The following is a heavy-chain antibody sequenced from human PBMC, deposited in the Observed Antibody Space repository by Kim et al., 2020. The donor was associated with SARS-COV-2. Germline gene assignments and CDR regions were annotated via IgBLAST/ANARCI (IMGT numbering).Heavy chain of an antibody. CDR3: AKDSNDYVWGSYRYTGFDY. V-gene: IGHV3-43*01. CDR1: GFTFDDYT. CDR2: ISWDGGST. D-gene: IGHD3-16*02. Sequence: GGSLRLSCAASGFTFDDYTMHWVRQAPGKGLEWVSLISWDGGSTYYADSVKGRFTISRDNSKNSLYLQMNSLRTEDTALYYCAKDSNDYVWGSYRYTGFDYWGQGTLVTVSS. J-gene: IGHJ4*02.